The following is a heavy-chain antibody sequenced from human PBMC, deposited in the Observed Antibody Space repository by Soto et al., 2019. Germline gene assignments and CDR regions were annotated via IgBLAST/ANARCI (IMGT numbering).Heavy chain of an antibody. J-gene: IGHJ4*02. V-gene: IGHV3-23*01. CDR1: GFTFSNYA. Sequence: GGSLRLSCAASGFTFSNYAMSWVRQPPGKGLEWVSAISGSGGSTYYADSVKGRFTISRDNSKNMLYLQMSSVRAEDTAVYYCAKDYYDSSGYSYFDYWGQGTQVTVSS. CDR3: AKDYYDSSGYSYFDY. D-gene: IGHD3-22*01. CDR2: ISGSGGST.